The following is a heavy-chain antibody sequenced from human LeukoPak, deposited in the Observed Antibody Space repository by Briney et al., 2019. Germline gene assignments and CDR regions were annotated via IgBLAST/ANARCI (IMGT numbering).Heavy chain of an antibody. V-gene: IGHV3-9*01. CDR1: GFTFDDYA. Sequence: AGGSLRLSCAASGFTFDDYAMHWVRQAPGKGLEWVSGISWNSGSIGYADSVKGRFTISRDNAKNSLYLQMNSLRAEDTALYYCAKDRRRYYGDYGGVDYWGQGTLVTVSS. J-gene: IGHJ4*02. CDR3: AKDRRRYYGDYGGVDY. CDR2: ISWNSGSI. D-gene: IGHD4-17*01.